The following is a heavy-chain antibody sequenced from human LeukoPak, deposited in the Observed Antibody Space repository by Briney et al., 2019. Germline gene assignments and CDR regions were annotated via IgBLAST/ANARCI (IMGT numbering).Heavy chain of an antibody. CDR2: ISYSGST. Sequence: PSETPSLTCAVYGGSFSGYYWSWIRQPPGKGLEWIGYISYSGSTNYNPSLKSRVTISVDTSKNQFSLKLSSVTAADTAVYYCARHDYSNPRVDYWGQGTLVTVSS. CDR1: GGSFSGYY. J-gene: IGHJ4*02. V-gene: IGHV4-59*08. D-gene: IGHD4-11*01. CDR3: ARHDYSNPRVDY.